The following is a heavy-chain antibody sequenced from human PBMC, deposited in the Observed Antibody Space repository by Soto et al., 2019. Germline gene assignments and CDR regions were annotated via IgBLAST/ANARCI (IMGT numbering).Heavy chain of an antibody. D-gene: IGHD6-13*01. CDR2: IIPIFGTA. Sequence: QVQLVQSGAEVKKPGSSVKVSCKASGGTFSSYAISWVRQAPGQGLEWMGGIIPIFGTANYAQKFQGRVTITADESTSTAYMELSSLRSEDTAVYYCARDPLYSSSWHPWRLREYYYYGMDVWGPGTTVTVSS. J-gene: IGHJ6*02. CDR1: GGTFSSYA. CDR3: ARDPLYSSSWHPWRLREYYYYGMDV. V-gene: IGHV1-69*01.